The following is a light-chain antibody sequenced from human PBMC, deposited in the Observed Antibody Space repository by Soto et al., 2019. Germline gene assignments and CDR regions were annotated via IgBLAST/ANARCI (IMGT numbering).Light chain of an antibody. CDR2: DVC. CDR1: QSISGG. Sequence: DIQMTQSPSTLSASVGDRVTITCRASQSISGGLAWYQQKPGKATKLLIYDVCRLESGVPSRFSGSGSGTEFSLTIRGLQPDDFATYYCQQYDYSRTFGQVTKVYIK. V-gene: IGKV1-5*01. CDR3: QQYDYSRT. J-gene: IGKJ1*01.